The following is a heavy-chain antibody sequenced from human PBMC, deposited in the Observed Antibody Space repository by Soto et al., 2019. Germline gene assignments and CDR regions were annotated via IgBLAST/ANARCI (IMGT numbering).Heavy chain of an antibody. CDR1: GFTVSSNY. D-gene: IGHD3-3*01. J-gene: IGHJ4*02. V-gene: IGHV3-53*01. CDR3: AITGAGYYIV. CDR2: IFSADNT. Sequence: LRLSCAASGFTVSSNYLSWVRQAPGKGLEWVSVIFSADNTHYADSVKGRFTISRDNSKNMVFLQMNSLRAEDTAVYYCAITGAGYYIVWGQGTPVTVSS.